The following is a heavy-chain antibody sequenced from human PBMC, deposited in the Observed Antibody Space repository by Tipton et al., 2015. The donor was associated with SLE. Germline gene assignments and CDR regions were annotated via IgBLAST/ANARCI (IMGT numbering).Heavy chain of an antibody. D-gene: IGHD3/OR15-3a*01. CDR2: IKQDGSEK. Sequence: SLRLSCAASGFIFSAYWMSWVRQAPGKGLEWVAIIKQDGSEKVYVDSVKGRFTISRDNAYNSLYLQMNSLRTEDTAVYYCASGTGWVFDYWGQGALVSVSS. CDR3: ASGTGWVFDY. J-gene: IGHJ4*02. V-gene: IGHV3-7*01. CDR1: GFIFSAYW.